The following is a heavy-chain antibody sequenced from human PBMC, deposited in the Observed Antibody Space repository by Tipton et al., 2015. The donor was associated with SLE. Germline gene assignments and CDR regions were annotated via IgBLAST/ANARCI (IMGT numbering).Heavy chain of an antibody. CDR3: AREAWGHAFDI. CDR2: ISYSGST. V-gene: IGHV4-59*11. D-gene: IGHD2-21*01. J-gene: IGHJ3*02. Sequence: TLSLTCTVSGDTISDHYWSWIRQPPGKGLEWIGYISYSGSTNYSPSLKSRVTISVDTSKNQFSLKLSSVTAADTAVYYCAREAWGHAFDIWGQGTMVTVSS. CDR1: GDTISDHY.